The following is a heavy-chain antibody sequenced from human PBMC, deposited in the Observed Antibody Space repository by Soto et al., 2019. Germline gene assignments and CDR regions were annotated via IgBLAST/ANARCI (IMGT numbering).Heavy chain of an antibody. Sequence: ASVKVSCKASGYTFTSYGISWVRQAPGQGLEWMGWISAYNGNTNYAQKLQGRVTMTTDTSTSTAYMELRSLRSDDTAVYYCARDGGEWLRYYYYYMDVWGKGTTVTVSS. CDR2: ISAYNGNT. CDR1: GYTFTSYG. V-gene: IGHV1-18*01. J-gene: IGHJ6*03. D-gene: IGHD5-12*01. CDR3: ARDGGEWLRYYYYYMDV.